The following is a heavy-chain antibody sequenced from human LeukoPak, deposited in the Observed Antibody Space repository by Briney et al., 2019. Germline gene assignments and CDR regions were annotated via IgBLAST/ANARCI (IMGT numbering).Heavy chain of an antibody. D-gene: IGHD6-19*01. Sequence: SETLSLTCTVSGGSISSSSYYWGWIRQPPGKGLEWIGSIYYSGSTYYNPSLKSRVTISVDTSKNQFSLKLSPVTAADTAVYYCARHHAGSGGYLVFNWFDPWGQGTLVTVSS. CDR2: IYYSGST. J-gene: IGHJ5*02. CDR1: GGSISSSSYY. V-gene: IGHV4-39*01. CDR3: ARHHAGSGGYLVFNWFDP.